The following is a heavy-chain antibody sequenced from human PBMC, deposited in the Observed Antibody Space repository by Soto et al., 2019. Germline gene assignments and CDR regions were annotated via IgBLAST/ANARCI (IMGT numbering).Heavy chain of an antibody. J-gene: IGHJ6*02. Sequence: ASVKVSCKASGYTFTRYDINWVRQATGQGLEWMGWMNPNSGNTGYAQKFQGRVTMTRKTSISTAYMELSSMRSEDTAVYYCARGVAFSSAALYYYYYGMDVWGQGTTVTVSS. V-gene: IGHV1-8*01. D-gene: IGHD3-3*02. CDR1: GYTFTRYD. CDR3: ARGVAFSSAALYYYYYGMDV. CDR2: MNPNSGNT.